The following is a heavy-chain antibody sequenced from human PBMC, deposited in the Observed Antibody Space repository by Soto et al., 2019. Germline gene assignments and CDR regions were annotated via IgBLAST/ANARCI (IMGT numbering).Heavy chain of an antibody. CDR2: MSYDGTKE. CDR3: AKEYGSTWIDH. CDR1: GFTFSTYG. Sequence: LRLSCVASGFTFSTYGMHWVRQAPGKGLEWVAAMSYDGTKEYYVDSVKGRFTISRDNSRNTLFLQLNSLRDEDTAVYYCAKEYGSTWIDHWGQGTLVTVS. J-gene: IGHJ4*02. V-gene: IGHV3-30*18. D-gene: IGHD6-13*01.